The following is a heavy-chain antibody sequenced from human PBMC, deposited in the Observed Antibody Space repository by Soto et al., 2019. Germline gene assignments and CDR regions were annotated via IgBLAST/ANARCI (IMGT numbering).Heavy chain of an antibody. D-gene: IGHD2-15*01. CDR3: ARDVAYCSGGSCYPAWFDP. Sequence: SETLSLTCTVSGGSISSYYWSWIRQPPGEGLEWIGYIYYSGSTNYNPSLKSRVTISVDTSKNQFSLKLSSVTAADTAVYFCARDVAYCSGGSCYPAWFDPWGQGTLVTVSS. CDR1: GGSISSYY. V-gene: IGHV4-59*01. J-gene: IGHJ5*02. CDR2: IYYSGST.